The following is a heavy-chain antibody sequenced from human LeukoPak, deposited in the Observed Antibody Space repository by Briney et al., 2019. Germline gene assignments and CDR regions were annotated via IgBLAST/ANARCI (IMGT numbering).Heavy chain of an antibody. CDR2: MNPNSGNT. CDR3: ARAPGYCSSTSCYWLGYYYYYGMDV. CDR1: GYTFTSYD. D-gene: IGHD2-2*03. V-gene: IGHV1-8*01. Sequence: ASVKVSCKASGYTFTSYDINWVRQATGQGLEWMGWMNPNSGNTGYAQKFQGRVTMTRSTSISTAYMELSSLRSEDTAVYYCARAPGYCSSTSCYWLGYYYYYGMDVWGQGTTVTVSS. J-gene: IGHJ6*02.